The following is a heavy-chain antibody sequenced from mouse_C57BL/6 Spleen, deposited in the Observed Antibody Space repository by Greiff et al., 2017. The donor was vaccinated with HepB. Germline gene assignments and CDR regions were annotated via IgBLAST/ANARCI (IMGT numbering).Heavy chain of an antibody. CDR1: GYSITSGYY. D-gene: IGHD2-12*01. CDR3: ARDYDSSY. Sequence: EVQLKESGPGLVKPSQSLSLTCSVTGYSITSGYYWNWIRQFPGNKLEWMGYISYDGSNNYNPSLKNRISITRDTSKNQFFLKLNSVTTEDTATYYCARDYDSSYWGQGTLVTVSA. V-gene: IGHV3-6*01. CDR2: ISYDGSN. J-gene: IGHJ3*01.